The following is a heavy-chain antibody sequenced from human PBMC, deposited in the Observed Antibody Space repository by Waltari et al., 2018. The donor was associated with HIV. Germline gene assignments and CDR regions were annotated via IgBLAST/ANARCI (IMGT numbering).Heavy chain of an antibody. Sequence: QVQLLQSGSEVKRPGASVKVSCKTSGYPFTDYGIRWVREAPRQGLWRMGWSSTYKGNTKFAQTLQAQISMTIDTSRHTAYTDLRSLRSNDSAVDYCARGDRAFDVLGQGTMVSVSS. CDR2: SSTYKGNT. J-gene: IGHJ3*01. CDR1: GYPFTDYG. V-gene: IGHV1-18*01. CDR3: ARGDRAFDV.